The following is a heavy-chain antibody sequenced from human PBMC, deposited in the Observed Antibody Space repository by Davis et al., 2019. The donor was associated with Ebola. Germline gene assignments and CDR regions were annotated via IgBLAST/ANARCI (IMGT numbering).Heavy chain of an antibody. V-gene: IGHV3-48*02. J-gene: IGHJ2*01. CDR1: GFTFSNYA. CDR3: ARRTYKNFDL. Sequence: GESLKISCAASGFTFSNYAMNWVRQAPGKGLEWISYISGTSDSIVYADSVKGRFTVSRDNAKNSVFLQMNNLRDGDTAVYYCARRTYKNFDLWGPGTLVTVSS. D-gene: IGHD3-10*01. CDR2: ISGTSDSI.